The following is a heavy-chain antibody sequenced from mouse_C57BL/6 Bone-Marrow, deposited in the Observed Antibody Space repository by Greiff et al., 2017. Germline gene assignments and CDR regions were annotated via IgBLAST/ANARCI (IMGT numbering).Heavy chain of an antibody. J-gene: IGHJ2*01. CDR2: ISSGGSYT. CDR3: ARKGLENFTF. CDR1: GFTFSSYG. V-gene: IGHV5-6*03. Sequence: EVKLMESGGGLVQPKGSLKLSCAASGFTFSSYGMSWVRQTPDKRLEWVATISSGGSYTYYPDSVKGRFTISRDNAKNTLYLQMSSLKSEDTAMYYCARKGLENFTFWGQGTTLTVSS. D-gene: IGHD2-12*01.